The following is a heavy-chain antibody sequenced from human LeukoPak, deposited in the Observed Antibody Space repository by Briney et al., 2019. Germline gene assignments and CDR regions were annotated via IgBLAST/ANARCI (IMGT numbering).Heavy chain of an antibody. D-gene: IGHD3-10*01. CDR2: IASKTDGGAT. J-gene: IGHJ4*02. CDR1: GLTVTNAW. CDR3: TTGIRGD. V-gene: IGHV3-15*07. Sequence: GGSLRLSCSASGLTVTNAWMDWVRQAPGEGLDWVGRIASKTDGGATDYAAPVKGRFTISRDDSKNTLNLQMNSLKTEDTAVYYCTTGIRGDWGQGTLVTVSS.